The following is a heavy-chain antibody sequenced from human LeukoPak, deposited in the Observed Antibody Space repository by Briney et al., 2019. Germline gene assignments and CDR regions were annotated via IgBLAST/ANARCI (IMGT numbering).Heavy chain of an antibody. Sequence: ASVKVSCKASGYTFTSYAMHWVRQAPGQRLEGMGWINAGNGNTKYSQKFQGRVTITRDTSACTAYMELSSLRSEDTAVYYCARAGGSCSSTSCYALFDYWGQGTLVTVSS. CDR2: INAGNGNT. V-gene: IGHV1-3*01. J-gene: IGHJ4*02. CDR1: GYTFTSYA. CDR3: ARAGGSCSSTSCYALFDY. D-gene: IGHD2-2*01.